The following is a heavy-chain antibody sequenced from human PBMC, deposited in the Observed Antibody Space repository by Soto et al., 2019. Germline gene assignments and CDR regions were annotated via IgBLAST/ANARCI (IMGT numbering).Heavy chain of an antibody. CDR2: IRGRGGDT. J-gene: IGHJ3*02. CDR1: GFTFNKYA. CDR3: AKSRTVEDAFDI. V-gene: IGHV3-23*01. Sequence: GGSLRLSCAASGFTFNKYAMSWVRQAPGKGLEWVSAIRGRGGDTYYADSVKGRFTISRDNSKNTLDLQMNSLRAEDTAIYYCAKSRTVEDAFDIWGQGTMVTVSS. D-gene: IGHD4-4*01.